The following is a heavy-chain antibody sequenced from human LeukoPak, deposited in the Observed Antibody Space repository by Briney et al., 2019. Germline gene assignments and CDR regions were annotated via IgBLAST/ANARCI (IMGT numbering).Heavy chain of an antibody. J-gene: IGHJ4*02. Sequence: SETLSLTCTVSGGSVNSPNYYWAWVRQSPGKRLEWIGSVYFSGSTQYNPSLKSRVSISVDTSKDQFSLKLVSATAADTAVYYCARDSASGYDFLPDYWGQGTLVTVTS. CDR2: VYFSGST. CDR1: GGSVNSPNYY. CDR3: ARDSASGYDFLPDY. V-gene: IGHV4-39*07. D-gene: IGHD5-12*01.